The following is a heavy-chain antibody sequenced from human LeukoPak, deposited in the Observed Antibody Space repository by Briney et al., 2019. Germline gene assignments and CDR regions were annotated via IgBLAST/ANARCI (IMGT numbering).Heavy chain of an antibody. V-gene: IGHV3-23*01. CDR3: AKVPVDIVVVPDYYYGMDV. J-gene: IGHJ6*02. D-gene: IGHD2-2*03. Sequence: GGSLRLSCAASGFTFSSYAMSWVRQAPGKGLEGVSAISGSGCNTYYADSVKGRFTVSRDNSKNTLYLQMNGLRAEDTAVYYCAKVPVDIVVVPDYYYGMDVWGQGTTVTVSS. CDR1: GFTFSSYA. CDR2: ISGSGCNT.